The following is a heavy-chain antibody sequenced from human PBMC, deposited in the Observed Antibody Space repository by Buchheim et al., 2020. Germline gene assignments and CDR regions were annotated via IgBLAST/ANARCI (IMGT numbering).Heavy chain of an antibody. V-gene: IGHV3-30*18. CDR2: VSYDGSNK. D-gene: IGHD3-10*01. J-gene: IGHJ6*02. CDR3: ANYGSGSSYYYGTHV. CDR1: GFTFSSYG. Sequence: QVQLVESGGGVVQPGRSLRLSCAASGFTFSSYGIHWVRQAPGKGLEWVAVVSYDGSNKYYGDSVKGRFTISRDNSKNTVYLQMNSLRAEDTAVYFCANYGSGSSYYYGTHVWGQGTT.